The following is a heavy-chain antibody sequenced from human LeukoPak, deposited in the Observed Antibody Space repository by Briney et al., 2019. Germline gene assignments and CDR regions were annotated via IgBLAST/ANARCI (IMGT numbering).Heavy chain of an antibody. Sequence: ASVKVSCKASGYTFTGYYMHWVRQAPGQGLEWMGWINPNSGGTNYAQKFQGRVTMTRDTSISTAYIELSRLRSDDTAVYYCARVGRKWLQLGWFDPWGQGTLVTVSS. J-gene: IGHJ5*02. CDR1: GYTFTGYY. V-gene: IGHV1-2*02. CDR2: INPNSGGT. D-gene: IGHD5-18*01. CDR3: ARVGRKWLQLGWFDP.